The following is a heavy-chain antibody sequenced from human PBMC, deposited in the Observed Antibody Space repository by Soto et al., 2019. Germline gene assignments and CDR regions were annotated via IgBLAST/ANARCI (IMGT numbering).Heavy chain of an antibody. V-gene: IGHV3-11*01. CDR1: GCTFSDYY. D-gene: IGHD2-15*01. CDR3: ARAGWFPPPDDAFDI. Sequence: PGGSLRLSCAASGCTFSDYYMIWIRQAPGKGLEWVSYISSSGSTIYYADSVKGRFTISRDNAKNSLYLQMNSLRAEDTAVYYCARAGWFPPPDDAFDIWGQGTMVTVSS. CDR2: ISSSGSTI. J-gene: IGHJ3*02.